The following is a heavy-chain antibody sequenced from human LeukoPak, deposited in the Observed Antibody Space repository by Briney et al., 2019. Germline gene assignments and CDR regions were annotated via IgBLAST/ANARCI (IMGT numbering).Heavy chain of an antibody. CDR3: ARATVTTRRYYYYYMDV. D-gene: IGHD4-17*01. J-gene: IGHJ6*03. V-gene: IGHV4-39*07. Sequence: PSETLSLTCTVSGGSLSSSSYYWGWIRQPPGKGLEWIGSIYYSGSTYYNPSLKSRVTISVDTSKNQFSLKLSSVTAADTAVYYCARATVTTRRYYYYYMDVWGKGTTVTVSS. CDR2: IYYSGST. CDR1: GGSLSSSSYY.